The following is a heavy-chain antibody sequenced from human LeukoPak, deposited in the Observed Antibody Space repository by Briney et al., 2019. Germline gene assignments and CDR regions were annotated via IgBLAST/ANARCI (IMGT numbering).Heavy chain of an antibody. CDR1: GGTFSSYA. CDR2: IIPIFGTA. V-gene: IGHV1-69*01. J-gene: IGHJ4*02. D-gene: IGHD6-13*01. CDR3: ARGGSSWYLGFDY. Sequence: ASVKVSCKASGGTFSSYAISWVRQAPGQGLEWIGGIIPIFGTANYAQKFQGRVTITADESTSTAYMELSSLRSEDTAVYYCARGGSSWYLGFDYWGQGTLVTVSS.